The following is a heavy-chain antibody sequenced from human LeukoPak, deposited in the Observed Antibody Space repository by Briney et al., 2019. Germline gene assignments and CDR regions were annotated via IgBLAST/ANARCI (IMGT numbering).Heavy chain of an antibody. Sequence: PSQTLSLTCTVSGDSISSGDYYWSWIRQPPGKGLEWIGNIYYSGSTYYNPSLRSRVTISIDTSKNQFSLKVSSVTAADTAVYYCARGRTFDNWGQGTLVTVSS. CDR2: IYYSGST. V-gene: IGHV4-30-4*01. CDR3: ARGRTFDN. CDR1: GDSISSGDYY. J-gene: IGHJ4*02.